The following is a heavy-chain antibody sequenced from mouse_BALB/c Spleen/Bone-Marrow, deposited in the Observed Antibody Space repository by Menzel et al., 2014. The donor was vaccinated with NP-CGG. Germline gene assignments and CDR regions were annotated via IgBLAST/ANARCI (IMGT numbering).Heavy chain of an antibody. Sequence: DVKLVESGGGLVQPGGPLRLSCATSGFTFTDYYMSWVRQPPGRALEWLGFIRDKANGYTTEYSASVKNQFTISRDNTQSIVYLQMSTQRTEDSASYYCARDDNNYHCFDYWGQGTTLTVSS. CDR2: IRDKANGYTT. CDR1: GFTFTDYY. D-gene: IGHD2-5*01. J-gene: IGHJ2*01. CDR3: ARDDNNYHCFDY. V-gene: IGHV7-3*02.